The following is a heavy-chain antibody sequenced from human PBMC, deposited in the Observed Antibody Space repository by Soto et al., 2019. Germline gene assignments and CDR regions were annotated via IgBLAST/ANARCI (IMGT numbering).Heavy chain of an antibody. J-gene: IGHJ4*02. V-gene: IGHV2-5*02. CDR3: AHRFDWYYFDY. CDR2: IYWDDDK. Sequence: QITLKESGPTLVKPTQTLTLTCTFSGFSLSTTEVGVAWIRQPPGKALEWLALIYWDDDKRYSPSLKIRLTITKDTSKNQVVLRMTNMDPVDTATYYCAHRFDWYYFDYWCQGTLVTVSS. CDR1: GFSLSTTEVG. D-gene: IGHD3-9*01.